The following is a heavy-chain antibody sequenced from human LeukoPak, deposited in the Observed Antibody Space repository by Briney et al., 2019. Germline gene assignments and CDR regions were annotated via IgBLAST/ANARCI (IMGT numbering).Heavy chain of an antibody. D-gene: IGHD3-22*01. V-gene: IGHV3-23*01. CDR2: ISGSGGST. Sequence: GSLRLSCAASGFTFSSYAMSWVRQAPGKGLEWVSVISGSGGSTYYADSVKGRFTISRDSSKNTLYLQMNSLRAEDTAVYYCAKSSRRYYYDSSGYYQWGQGTLVTVSS. CDR1: GFTFSSYA. J-gene: IGHJ4*02. CDR3: AKSSRRYYYDSSGYYQ.